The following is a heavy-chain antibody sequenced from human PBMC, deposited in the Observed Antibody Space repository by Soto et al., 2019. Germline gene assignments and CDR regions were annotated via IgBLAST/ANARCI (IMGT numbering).Heavy chain of an antibody. CDR2: IIPIFGTA. D-gene: IGHD3-10*01. V-gene: IGHV1-69*01. J-gene: IGHJ5*02. CDR1: GGTFSSYA. Sequence: QVQLVQSGAEVKKPGSSVKVSCKASGGTFSSYAISWVRQAPGQGLEWMGGIIPIFGTANYAQKFQGRVTITADESTSTAYVELSSLRSEDTAVYYCAREQKMVRGVSGRLNWFDPWGQGTLVTVSS. CDR3: AREQKMVRGVSGRLNWFDP.